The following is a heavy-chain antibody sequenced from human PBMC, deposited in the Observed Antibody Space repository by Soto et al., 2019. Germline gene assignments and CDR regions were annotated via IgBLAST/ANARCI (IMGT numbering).Heavy chain of an antibody. D-gene: IGHD3-22*01. J-gene: IGHJ4*02. Sequence: PSETLCLTCTVSGGSISSYYWSWIRQPPGKGLEWIGYIYFRGTTNYNPSLKSRVTMSADTSQNQFSLKLNSVTAADTAVYYCARMNYYDTSGYPFDYWGQGMMVTVS. V-gene: IGHV4-59*01. CDR3: ARMNYYDTSGYPFDY. CDR1: GGSISSYY. CDR2: IYFRGTT.